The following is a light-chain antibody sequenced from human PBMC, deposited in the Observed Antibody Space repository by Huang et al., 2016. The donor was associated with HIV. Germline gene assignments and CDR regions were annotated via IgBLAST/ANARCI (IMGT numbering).Light chain of an antibody. J-gene: IGKJ1*01. CDR3: QQYNSYSWT. CDR2: KSS. CDR1: QCISTW. Sequence: DIQMNQSPSTLSASVGDRVIMTCRASQCISTWLAWYQQKPGKAPKLLIYKSSSLESGVPARFSGSGSGTEFTLTISSLQPDDFATYYCQQYNSYSWTFGQGTKVEIK. V-gene: IGKV1-5*03.